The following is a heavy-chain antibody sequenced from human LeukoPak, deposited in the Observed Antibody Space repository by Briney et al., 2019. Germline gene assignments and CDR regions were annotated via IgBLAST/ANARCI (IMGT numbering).Heavy chain of an antibody. CDR1: GFTFSDYS. CDR2: IRYDESNI. J-gene: IGHJ4*02. Sequence: GGSLRLSCAASGFTFSDYSMHWIRQAPDKGLDWMAFIRYDESNIYYADSVKGRFTISRDNSKNTLYLQMNSLRAEDTAVYYCAKDGDDSIEHWGQGTLVTVSS. CDR3: AKDGDDSIEH. V-gene: IGHV3-30*02. D-gene: IGHD3-22*01.